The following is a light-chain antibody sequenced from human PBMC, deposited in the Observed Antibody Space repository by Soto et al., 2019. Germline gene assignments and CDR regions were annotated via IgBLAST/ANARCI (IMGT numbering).Light chain of an antibody. Sequence: DIQMTQSPSSLSASVGDRVTITCRASQSISSYLNWYQQKPGKAPKLLIYAASSLQSGVPPRFSGSGSGTDFTLTISSLQPEDFAVYYCQQSYSTPPITFGQGTRLEI. CDR2: AAS. CDR3: QQSYSTPPIT. V-gene: IGKV1-39*01. CDR1: QSISSY. J-gene: IGKJ5*01.